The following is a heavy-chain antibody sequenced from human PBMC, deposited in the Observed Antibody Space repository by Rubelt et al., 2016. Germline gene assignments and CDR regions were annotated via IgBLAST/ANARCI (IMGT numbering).Heavy chain of an antibody. CDR3: AKDKGTSGYPLFDS. D-gene: IGHD3-22*01. CDR2: LSKSGYFT. CDR1: GFTFSSYD. V-gene: IGHV3-23*04. Sequence: EVQLVESGGGLVQPGGSLRLSCAASGFTFSSYDMHWVRQATGKGLEWVSSLSKSGYFTYYADSVKGRFSISRDTSKNTVLMQRNSLRGEDTAIYYCAKDKGTSGYPLFDSWGQGLLVTVSS. J-gene: IGHJ4*02.